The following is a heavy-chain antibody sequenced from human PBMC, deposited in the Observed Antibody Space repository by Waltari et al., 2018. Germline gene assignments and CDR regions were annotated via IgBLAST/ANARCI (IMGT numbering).Heavy chain of an antibody. D-gene: IGHD3-16*01. J-gene: IGHJ4*02. CDR1: GFTYDDFA. CDR2: ITGNGGKV. Sequence: EVQLVESGGALVQPGSSLILSCATSGFTYDDFAMHWVRQFPGKGLEWVEGITGNGGKVDYAGSVKGRFTISRDNAKNLLFLQMNSLRPEDTALYYCTKDLTHTNYEGFANWGLGTLVTVSS. CDR3: TKDLTHTNYEGFAN. V-gene: IGHV3-9*01.